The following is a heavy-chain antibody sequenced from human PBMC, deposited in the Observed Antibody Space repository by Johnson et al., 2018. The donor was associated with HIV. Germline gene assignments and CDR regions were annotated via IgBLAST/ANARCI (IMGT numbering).Heavy chain of an antibody. J-gene: IGHJ3*02. CDR2: ISYDGSNK. CDR3: ARSGYCTTSSCTDDAFDI. D-gene: IGHD2-2*01. Sequence: QVQLVESGGGVVQPGRSLRLSCAASGFTFSSYGMHWVRQAPGKGLEWVAVISYDGSNKYYTDSVKGRFTISRDNSKTTLYLQMNSLRAEDTAVYYCARSGYCTTSSCTDDAFDIWGQGTMVTVSS. CDR1: GFTFSSYG. V-gene: IGHV3-30*03.